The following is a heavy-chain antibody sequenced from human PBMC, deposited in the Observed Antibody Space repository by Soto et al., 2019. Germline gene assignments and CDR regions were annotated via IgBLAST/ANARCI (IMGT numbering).Heavy chain of an antibody. D-gene: IGHD2-21*02. CDR3: ARDSYCGGDCYSGCFDP. CDR2: IIPIFGTA. J-gene: IGHJ5*02. Sequence: SVKVSCKASGGTFSSYAISWVRQAPGQGLEWMGGIIPIFGTANYAQKFQGRVTITADESTSTAYMELSSLRSEDTAVYYCARDSYCGGDCYSGCFDPWGRGTLVTVS. CDR1: GGTFSSYA. V-gene: IGHV1-69*13.